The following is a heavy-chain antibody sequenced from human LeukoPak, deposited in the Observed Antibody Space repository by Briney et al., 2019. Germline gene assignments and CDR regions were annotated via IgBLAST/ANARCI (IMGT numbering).Heavy chain of an antibody. CDR3: ARESDFWSGYTEYYFDY. CDR2: ISPYNGNT. J-gene: IGHJ4*02. Sequence: ASVKVSCKASGYTFINYGISWVRQAPGQGLEWMGWISPYNGNTKYLQKLQGRVTMTTDTSTSTAYMEVSSLRSDDTAVYHCARESDFWSGYTEYYFDYWGQGTLVTVSS. V-gene: IGHV1-18*01. D-gene: IGHD3-3*01. CDR1: GYTFINYG.